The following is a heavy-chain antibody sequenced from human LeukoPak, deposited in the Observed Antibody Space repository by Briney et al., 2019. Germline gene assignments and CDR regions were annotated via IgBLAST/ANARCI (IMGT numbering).Heavy chain of an antibody. J-gene: IGHJ5*02. CDR3: ARASDPWLQLT. V-gene: IGHV3-7*05. D-gene: IGHD5-24*01. Sequence: PGGSLRLSCEASGFXFSNYWIIWVRQAPGKGLEWVGNIKQDGSEKRYADSVRGRFSISRDNAQTSLYLQMNSLRAEDTAVYYCARASDPWLQLTWGQGTLVTVSS. CDR1: GFXFSNYW. CDR2: IKQDGSEK.